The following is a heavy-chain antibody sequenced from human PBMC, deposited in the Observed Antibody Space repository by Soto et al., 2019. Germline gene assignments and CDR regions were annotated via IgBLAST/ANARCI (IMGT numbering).Heavy chain of an antibody. CDR2: INHSGST. CDR1: GGSFSGYY. V-gene: IGHV4-34*01. J-gene: IGHJ5*02. CDR3: ARARGYSSSWYNWSAP. Sequence: SETLSLTCAVYGGSFSGYYWSWIRQPPGKGLEWIGEINHSGSTNYNPSLKSRVTISVDTSKNQFSLKLSSVTAADTAVYYCARARGYSSSWYNWSAPWGQGTLVTVSS. D-gene: IGHD6-13*01.